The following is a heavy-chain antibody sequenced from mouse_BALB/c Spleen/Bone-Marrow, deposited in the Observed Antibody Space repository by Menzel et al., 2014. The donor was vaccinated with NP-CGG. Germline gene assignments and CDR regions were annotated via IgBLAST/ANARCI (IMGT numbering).Heavy chain of an antibody. V-gene: IGHV1-69*02. CDR1: GFTFTNYW. CDR2: IDPSDSYI. D-gene: IGHD1-1*01. CDR3: ARYGRWSEVAY. Sequence: VQLQQSGAELVKPGASVKLSCKASGFTFTNYWMHRVKQRPGQGLEWIGEIDPSDSYIQYNQKFKGKATLTVDKSSSTAYMHLSSLTSEDSAVYFCARYGRWSEVAYWGQGTLVTVSA. J-gene: IGHJ3*01.